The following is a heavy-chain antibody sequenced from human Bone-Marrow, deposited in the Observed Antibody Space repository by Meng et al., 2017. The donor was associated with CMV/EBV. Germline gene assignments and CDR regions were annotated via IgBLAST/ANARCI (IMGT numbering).Heavy chain of an antibody. V-gene: IGHV1-46*01. CDR3: AGEFGRSVTTTNGMDV. J-gene: IGHJ6*02. Sequence: ASVKVSCKASGYTFTEYYLHWVRQAPGQGLEWMGIINPSGGSTSYAQEFQGRVNMTWDTSTSTVYMELSCLRSEDTAVYYCAGEFGRSVTTTNGMDVWFRGTTVTVSS. CDR2: INPSGGST. CDR1: GYTFTEYY. D-gene: IGHD3/OR15-3a*01.